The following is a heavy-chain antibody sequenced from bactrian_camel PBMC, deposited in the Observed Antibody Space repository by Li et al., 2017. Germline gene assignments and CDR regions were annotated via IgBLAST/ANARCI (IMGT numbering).Heavy chain of an antibody. CDR3: AGGQYCGHGACCDCY. Sequence: VQLVESGGGLVQPGGSLRLSCAASGFAGSEYAMSWVRQAPGKGLEWVSVLPSGHGSTYYADSVKGRFTISQDNAKKTVYLQMNNLKPGDSAMYYCAGGQYCGHGACCDCYWGHGTQVTVS. V-gene: IGHV3S40*01. CDR2: LPSGHGST. CDR1: GFAGSEYA. D-gene: IGHD2*01. J-gene: IGHJ4*01.